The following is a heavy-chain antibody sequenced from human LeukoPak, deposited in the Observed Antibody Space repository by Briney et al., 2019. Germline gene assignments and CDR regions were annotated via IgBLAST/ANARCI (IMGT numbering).Heavy chain of an antibody. J-gene: IGHJ5*02. CDR2: MNPNSGNT. D-gene: IGHD3-22*01. Sequence: ASVKVSCKASGYTFTSYDINWVRQATGQGLEWMGWMNPNSGNTGYAQKFQGRVTMTRDTSISTAYMELSSQRSEDTAVYYCARMSYYDSSGDNWFDPWGQGTLVTVSS. V-gene: IGHV1-8*01. CDR1: GYTFTSYD. CDR3: ARMSYYDSSGDNWFDP.